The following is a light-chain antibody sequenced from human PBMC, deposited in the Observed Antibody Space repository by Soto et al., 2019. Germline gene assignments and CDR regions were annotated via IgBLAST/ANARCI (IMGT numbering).Light chain of an antibody. CDR3: QKHNNWPPWT. Sequence: EIVMTQSPATLSVSPGERATLSCRASQSVSSNLAWYQQKPGQAPRLLMYGASTRATGIPDRFSGSGSGTDFSLTISSLQSEDFAVYYGQKHNNWPPWTFGKGTKVEIK. CDR2: GAS. V-gene: IGKV3-15*01. CDR1: QSVSSN. J-gene: IGKJ1*01.